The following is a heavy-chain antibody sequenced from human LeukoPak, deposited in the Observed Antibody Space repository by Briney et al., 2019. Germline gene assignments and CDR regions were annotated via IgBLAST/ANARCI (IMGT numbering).Heavy chain of an antibody. D-gene: IGHD3/OR15-3a*01. CDR2: IYYSGST. V-gene: IGHV4-59*08. Sequence: SETLSLTCTVSGGSISSYYWSWIRQPPGKGLEWIGYIYYSGSTNYNPSLKSRVSISLDTSKNQFSLNLNSVTAADTAVYYRARSSGTGTLYDFDHWGQGALVTVSS. CDR1: GGSISSYY. CDR3: ARSSGTGTLYDFDH. J-gene: IGHJ4*02.